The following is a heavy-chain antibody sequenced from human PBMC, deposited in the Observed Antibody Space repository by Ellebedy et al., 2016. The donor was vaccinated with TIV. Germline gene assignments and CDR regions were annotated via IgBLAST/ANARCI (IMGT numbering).Heavy chain of an antibody. V-gene: IGHV1-2*02. CDR2: IDPNSGGT. Sequence: ASVKVSXXPSGYTFTDYYIHWVRQAPGQGLEWMGWIDPNSGGTNYAQKLQGRITMTRDRSSRIVYMQMSSLRSDDTAVYYCAREGPGGYNFDYWGQGTLVTVSS. CDR1: GYTFTDYY. D-gene: IGHD5-18*01. CDR3: AREGPGGYNFDY. J-gene: IGHJ4*02.